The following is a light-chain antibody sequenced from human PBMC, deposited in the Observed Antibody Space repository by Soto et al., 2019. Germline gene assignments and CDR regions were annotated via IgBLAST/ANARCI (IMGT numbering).Light chain of an antibody. CDR2: AAF. J-gene: IGKJ1*01. Sequence: DIQMTQSPSSVSASVGDRVTIICRASQDISTWLAWYQQKPGKAPKLLIYAAFSLQSGVPSRFSGSRSGTDFTLTISSLQPEDFATYYCQQANSFPWTFGQGTKVEIK. V-gene: IGKV1-12*01. CDR1: QDISTW. CDR3: QQANSFPWT.